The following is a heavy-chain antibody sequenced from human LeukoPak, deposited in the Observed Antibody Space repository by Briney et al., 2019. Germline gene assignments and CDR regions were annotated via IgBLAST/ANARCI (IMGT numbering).Heavy chain of an antibody. V-gene: IGHV3-30*03. CDR3: ARTTSGWYGNFGY. Sequence: SCKASGFTFSSYGMHWVRQAPGKGLEWVAVISYDGSNKNYADSVKGRFTIFRDDSKNTLYLQMNSLRAEDTAVYYCARTTSGWYGNFGYWGQGTLVTVSS. CDR1: GFTFSSYG. D-gene: IGHD6-19*01. J-gene: IGHJ4*02. CDR2: ISYDGSNK.